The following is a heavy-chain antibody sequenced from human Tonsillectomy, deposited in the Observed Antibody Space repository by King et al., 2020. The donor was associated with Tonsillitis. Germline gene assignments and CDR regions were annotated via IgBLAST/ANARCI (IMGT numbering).Heavy chain of an antibody. J-gene: IGHJ6*02. D-gene: IGHD4-17*01. Sequence: VTLKESGPVLVKPTETLTLTCTVSGFSLSNAGMSVSWIRQPPGKALEWLAHIFSNDEKSYSTSLKSRHTISKATSKSQVVLTMTNMDPVDTATYFCARVTTVTKSYYYYGMDVWGPGTTVTVSS. CDR2: IFSNDEK. CDR1: GFSLSNAGMS. CDR3: ARVTTVTKSYYYYGMDV. V-gene: IGHV2-26*01.